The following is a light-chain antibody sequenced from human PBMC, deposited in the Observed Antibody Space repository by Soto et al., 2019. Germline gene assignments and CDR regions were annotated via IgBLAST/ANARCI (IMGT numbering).Light chain of an antibody. CDR3: QQYRSWPRT. J-gene: IGKJ1*01. CDR1: QNVLSH. CDR2: GAT. Sequence: EILLTQSPATLSVSPGETATLSCRATQNVLSHLAWYQQTPGQAPRLLVYGATTRATDAPAKFRGRGSGTEFSLTISSLQSEDSATYYCQQYRSWPRTFGQGSKVEI. V-gene: IGKV3-15*01.